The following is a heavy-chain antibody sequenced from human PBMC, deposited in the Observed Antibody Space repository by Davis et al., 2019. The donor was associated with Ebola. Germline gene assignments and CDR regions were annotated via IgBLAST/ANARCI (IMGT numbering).Heavy chain of an antibody. CDR1: GASFSGYY. CDR3: ARDPFTYCSSTSCLMDV. D-gene: IGHD2-2*01. CDR2: IYHSGST. V-gene: IGHV4-34*01. J-gene: IGHJ6*03. Sequence: PSETLSLTCAVYGASFSGYYWSWIRQPPGKGLEWIGEIYHSGSTNYNPSLKSRVTISVDKSKNQFSLKLSSVTAADTAVYYCARDPFTYCSSTSCLMDVWGKGTTVTVSS.